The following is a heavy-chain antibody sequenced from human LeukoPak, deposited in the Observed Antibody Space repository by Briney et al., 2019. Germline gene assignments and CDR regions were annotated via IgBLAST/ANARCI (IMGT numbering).Heavy chain of an antibody. D-gene: IGHD3-10*01. Sequence: GGSLRLSCTASGFTLSFYSMNWVRQAPGKGLEWVANIKQDGSEKYYVDSVKGRFTISRDNAKNSLYLQMNSLRAEDTAVYYCARDWSSGSMGAFDIWGQGTMVTVSS. CDR3: ARDWSSGSMGAFDI. J-gene: IGHJ3*02. CDR2: IKQDGSEK. V-gene: IGHV3-7*01. CDR1: GFTLSFYS.